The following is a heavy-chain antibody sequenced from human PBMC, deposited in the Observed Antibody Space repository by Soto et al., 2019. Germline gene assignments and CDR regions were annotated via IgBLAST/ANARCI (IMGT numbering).Heavy chain of an antibody. CDR3: AKTARGIAAAGTSAVLEDFDI. CDR2: ISGSGGST. D-gene: IGHD6-13*01. Sequence: EVQLLESGGGLVQPGGSLRLSCAASGFTFSSYAMSWVRQAPGKGLEWVSAISGSGGSTYYADSVKGRFTISRDNSKNTLYVQMNSLRAEDTAVYYCAKTARGIAAAGTSAVLEDFDIWGQGTMVNVSS. CDR1: GFTFSSYA. V-gene: IGHV3-23*01. J-gene: IGHJ3*02.